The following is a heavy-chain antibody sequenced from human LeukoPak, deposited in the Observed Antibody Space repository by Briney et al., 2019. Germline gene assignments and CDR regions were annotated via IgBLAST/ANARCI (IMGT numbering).Heavy chain of an antibody. D-gene: IGHD3-3*01. Sequence: ASVKVSCKASGYTFTGYYMHWVRQAPGQGLEWMGWINPNNGGTNYAQKFQGRVTMTRDTSISTAYMELSRLRSDDTAVYYCARGDRLRFLEWLPPMPFDYWGQGTLVTVSS. CDR3: ARGDRLRFLEWLPPMPFDY. V-gene: IGHV1-2*02. CDR1: GYTFTGYY. CDR2: INPNNGGT. J-gene: IGHJ4*02.